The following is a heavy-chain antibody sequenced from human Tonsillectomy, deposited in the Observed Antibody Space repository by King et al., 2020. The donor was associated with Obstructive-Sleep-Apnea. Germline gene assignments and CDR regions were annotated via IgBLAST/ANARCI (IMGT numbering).Heavy chain of an antibody. J-gene: IGHJ5*02. CDR1: GGSVRRGSYY. V-gene: IGHV4-61*01. CDR3: ARHKDWFDP. CDR2: SYYGGSI. Sequence: QLQESGPGLVKTSETLSLTCTVSGGSVRRGSYYWSWIRQPPGKGLEWIGDSYYGGSINYHPSLKSRVTISVDTSKNPSSLKLSSVTAADTAVYYCARHKDWFDPWGQGTLVTVSS. D-gene: IGHD2-15*01.